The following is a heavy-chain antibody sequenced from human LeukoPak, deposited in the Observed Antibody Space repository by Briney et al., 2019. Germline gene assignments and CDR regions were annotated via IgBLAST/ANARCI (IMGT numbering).Heavy chain of an antibody. J-gene: IGHJ6*02. CDR3: ARIQVVTAYYYYYGMDV. Sequence: PSETLSLTCTVSGASITSYYWSWIRQPPGKGLEWIGFFSYSGSANYNPSLRSRVTISVDTSKNQFSLSLTSATAADTAVYYCARIQVVTAYYYYYGMDVWGQGTTVTVSS. D-gene: IGHD2-21*02. CDR1: GASITSYY. V-gene: IGHV4-59*08. CDR2: FSYSGSA.